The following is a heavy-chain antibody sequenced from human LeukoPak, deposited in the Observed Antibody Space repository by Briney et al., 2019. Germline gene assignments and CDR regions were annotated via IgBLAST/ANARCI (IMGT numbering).Heavy chain of an antibody. V-gene: IGHV1-69*01. Sequence: EASVKVSCKASGGTFSSYAISWVRQAPGQGLEWMGGIIPIFGTANYAQKFQGRVTITADESTSTAYMELSSLRSEDTAVYYCGLDGGNPWGYFDYWGQGTLVTVSS. CDR2: IIPIFGTA. CDR1: GGTFSSYA. J-gene: IGHJ4*02. D-gene: IGHD4-23*01. CDR3: GLDGGNPWGYFDY.